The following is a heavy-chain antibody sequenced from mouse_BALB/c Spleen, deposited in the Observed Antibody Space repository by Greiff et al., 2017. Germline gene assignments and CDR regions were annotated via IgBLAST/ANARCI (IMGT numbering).Heavy chain of an antibody. Sequence: VNLVESGAELAKPGASVKMSCKASGYTFTSYWMHWVKQRPGQGLEWIGYINPSTGYTEYNQKFKDKATLTADKSSSTAYMQLSSLTSEDSAVYYCARAYYGNYDAMDYWGQGTSVTVSS. CDR1: GYTFTSYW. D-gene: IGHD2-10*01. CDR2: INPSTGYT. J-gene: IGHJ4*01. CDR3: ARAYYGNYDAMDY. V-gene: IGHV1-7*01.